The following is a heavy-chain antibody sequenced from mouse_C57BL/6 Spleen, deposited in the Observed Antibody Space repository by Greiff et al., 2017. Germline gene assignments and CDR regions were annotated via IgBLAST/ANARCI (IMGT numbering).Heavy chain of an antibody. J-gene: IGHJ2*01. CDR3: ARGNSYYFDY. CDR2: IYPGSGNT. Sequence: VQLQESGPELVKPGASVKISCKASGCSFTSYYIHWVKQRPGQGLEWIGWIYPGSGNTKYNEKFKGKATLTADTSSSTAYMQLSSLTSEDSAVYYCARGNSYYFDYWGQGTTLTVSS. D-gene: IGHD2-1*01. V-gene: IGHV1-66*01. CDR1: GCSFTSYY.